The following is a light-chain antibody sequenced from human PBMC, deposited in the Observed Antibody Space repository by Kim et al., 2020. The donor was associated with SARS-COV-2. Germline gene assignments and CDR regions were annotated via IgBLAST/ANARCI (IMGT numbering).Light chain of an antibody. CDR1: LSVSSDY. CDR2: GAS. Sequence: SPGGRAPLSCRASLSVSSDYLAWYQQKPGQAPSLLIYGASTRATGIPARFSGSGSGTEFTLTISSLQSEDFAVYYCQQYSNWPLTFGGGTKGDIK. J-gene: IGKJ4*01. CDR3: QQYSNWPLT. V-gene: IGKV3-15*01.